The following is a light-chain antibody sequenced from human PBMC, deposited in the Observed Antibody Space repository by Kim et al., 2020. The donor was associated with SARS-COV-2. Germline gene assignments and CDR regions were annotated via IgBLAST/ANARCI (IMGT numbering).Light chain of an antibody. CDR2: EDN. CDR1: SGSMASQY. J-gene: IGLJ3*02. Sequence: EAISRTGSSGSMASQYMQGYRQRPGRAPAPVIYEDNQRPPGAADPVSGSIDSSSNSASLTISGLKTEDEADYYCQSYDSSTRNWVFGGGTQLTVL. CDR3: QSYDSSTRNWV. V-gene: IGLV6-57*02.